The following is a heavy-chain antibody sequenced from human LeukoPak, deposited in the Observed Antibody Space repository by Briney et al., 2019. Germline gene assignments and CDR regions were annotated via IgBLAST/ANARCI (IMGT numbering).Heavy chain of an antibody. J-gene: IGHJ3*02. CDR1: GYMFTAYH. Sequence: ASVKVSCKPSGYMFTAYHLHWVRHAPGQGLEWMGRIIPNSGATNYAQNFQGRVTMTRDTSISTAYMEVSRLSPDDTAVYYCARGIAGGFDIWGQGTMVTVSS. V-gene: IGHV1-2*06. D-gene: IGHD2-15*01. CDR3: ARGIAGGFDI. CDR2: IIPNSGAT.